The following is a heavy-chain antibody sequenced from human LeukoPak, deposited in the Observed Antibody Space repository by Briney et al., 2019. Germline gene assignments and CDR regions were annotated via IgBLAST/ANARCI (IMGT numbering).Heavy chain of an antibody. CDR3: AKDRVGAPDY. Sequence: GGSLRLSCAASGFTFDDYTMHWVRQAPGKGLEWVSLISWDGGSTYYADSVEGRFTISRDNSKNSLYLQMNSLRTEDTALYYCAKDRVGAPDYWGQGTLVTVSS. D-gene: IGHD1-26*01. J-gene: IGHJ4*02. CDR2: ISWDGGST. CDR1: GFTFDDYT. V-gene: IGHV3-43*01.